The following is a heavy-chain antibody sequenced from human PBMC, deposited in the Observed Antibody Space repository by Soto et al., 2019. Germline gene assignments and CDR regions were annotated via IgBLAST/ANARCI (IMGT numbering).Heavy chain of an antibody. D-gene: IGHD5-18*01. Sequence: GGSLRLSCTAFGFTFSRYAMNWVRQALGKGLEWVSTFDNSDGRTYYTDSVKGRFTISRDNSRNTLFLQMDSLRPEDTAVYYCAKVRDTSMDMNFESWGRGTLVTVSS. CDR2: FDNSDGRT. V-gene: IGHV3-23*01. J-gene: IGHJ4*02. CDR3: AKVRDTSMDMNFES. CDR1: GFTFSRYA.